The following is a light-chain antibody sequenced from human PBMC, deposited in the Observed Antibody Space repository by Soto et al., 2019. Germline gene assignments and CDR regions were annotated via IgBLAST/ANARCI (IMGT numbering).Light chain of an antibody. CDR2: AAS. CDR1: RGISNY. Sequence: DIQMTQSPSSLSASVGDRVTITCRASRGISNYLAWYQQKPGRVPKLLIYAASTLQSGVPSRFSGSGSGTDFTLTISSLQPEDVATYYCQKYNSVPLTFGGGTKVE. J-gene: IGKJ4*01. CDR3: QKYNSVPLT. V-gene: IGKV1-27*01.